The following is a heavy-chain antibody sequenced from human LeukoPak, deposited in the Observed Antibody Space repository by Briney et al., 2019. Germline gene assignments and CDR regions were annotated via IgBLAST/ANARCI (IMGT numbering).Heavy chain of an antibody. CDR2: ISGRSTYI. J-gene: IGHJ3*02. V-gene: IGHV3-21*01. D-gene: IGHD3-22*01. Sequence: PGGSLRLSCAASGFTFSTYSMNWVRQAPGKGLEWVSSISGRSTYIYYADSVRGRFTISRDNPKNSLYLQMNSLRAEDTAVYYCARDHTADDNSAYYYAAFDIWGQGTMVTVSS. CDR1: GFTFSTYS. CDR3: ARDHTADDNSAYYYAAFDI.